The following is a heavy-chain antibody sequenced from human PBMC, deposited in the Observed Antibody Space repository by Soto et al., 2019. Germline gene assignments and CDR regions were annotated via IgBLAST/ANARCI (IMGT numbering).Heavy chain of an antibody. J-gene: IGHJ4*02. Sequence: PGGSLRLSCAASGFTFSSYWMHWVRQAPGKGLVWVSRINSDGSSTSYADSVKGRFTISRDNAKNTLYLQMNSLRAEDTAVYYCARDPPYYDFWSGYYRSGKFDYWGQGTLVTVSS. CDR1: GFTFSSYW. V-gene: IGHV3-74*01. D-gene: IGHD3-3*01. CDR3: ARDPPYYDFWSGYYRSGKFDY. CDR2: INSDGSST.